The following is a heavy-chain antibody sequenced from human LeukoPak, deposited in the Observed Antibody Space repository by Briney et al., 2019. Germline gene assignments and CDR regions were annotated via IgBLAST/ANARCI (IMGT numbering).Heavy chain of an antibody. CDR2: ISSSGGST. CDR1: GFTFTSYA. J-gene: IGHJ1*01. Sequence: GGSLRLSCAASGFTFTSYAMSWVRQAPGKGLEWVSSISSSGGSTYYADSVKGRFTISRDNSKNTLYLQMNSLRAEDTAVYYCAKDLPNPGTSRHFQYWGQGTLVTVSS. CDR3: AKDLPNPGTSRHFQY. D-gene: IGHD2-8*01. V-gene: IGHV3-23*01.